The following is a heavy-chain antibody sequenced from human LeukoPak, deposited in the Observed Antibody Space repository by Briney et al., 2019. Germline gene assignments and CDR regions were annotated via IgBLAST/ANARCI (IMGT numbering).Heavy chain of an antibody. Sequence: SETLSLTCAVYGGSFSGYYWSWIRQPPGKGLGWIGEINHSGSTNYNPSLKSRVTISVDTSKNQFSLKLTSVTAADTAVYYCGIEAFKLASWGQGTLVTVSS. CDR1: GGSFSGYY. CDR2: INHSGST. J-gene: IGHJ4*02. CDR3: GIEAFKLAS. V-gene: IGHV4-34*01. D-gene: IGHD3-16*01.